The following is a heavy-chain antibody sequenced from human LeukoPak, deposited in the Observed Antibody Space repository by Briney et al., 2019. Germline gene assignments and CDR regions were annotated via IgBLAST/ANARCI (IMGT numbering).Heavy chain of an antibody. CDR3: ATEGGPTYYDILTGYRY. Sequence: GASVKVSCKASGYTFTSYGISWVRQAPGQGLEWMGWISAYNGNTNYAQKLQGRVTMTTDTSTSTAYMELRSLRSDDTAVYYCATEGGPTYYDILTGYRYWGQGTLVTVSS. CDR1: GYTFTSYG. CDR2: ISAYNGNT. J-gene: IGHJ4*02. D-gene: IGHD3-9*01. V-gene: IGHV1-18*01.